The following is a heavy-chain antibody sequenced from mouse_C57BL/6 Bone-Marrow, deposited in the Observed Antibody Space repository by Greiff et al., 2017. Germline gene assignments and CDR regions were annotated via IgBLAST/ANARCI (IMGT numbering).Heavy chain of an antibody. CDR2: ISNGGGST. CDR1: GFTFSDYY. Sequence: EVHLVESGGGLVQPGGSLKLSCAASGFTFSDYYMYWVRQTPEKRLEWVAYISNGGGSTYYPDTVKGRFTISRDNAKNTLYLQMSRLKSEDTAMYYCARHDSCYSLFDYWGQGTTLTVSS. J-gene: IGHJ2*01. CDR3: ARHDSCYSLFDY. V-gene: IGHV5-12*01. D-gene: IGHD2-12*01.